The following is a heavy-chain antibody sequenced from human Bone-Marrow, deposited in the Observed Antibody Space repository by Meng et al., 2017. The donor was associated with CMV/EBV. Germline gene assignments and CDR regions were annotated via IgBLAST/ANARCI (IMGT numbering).Heavy chain of an antibody. CDR1: GFTFTTYT. CDR2: ISSTTSYI. CDR3: ARFRTSAYYSDS. D-gene: IGHD3-22*01. V-gene: IGHV3-21*01. Sequence: GESLKLSFAVSGFTFTTYTMVWVRQAPGKGLEWVSSISSTTSYIYYADSVQGRFTVSRDNAKNSLYLQLNSLRAEDTAVYFCARFRTSAYYSDSWGQGTLVTVSS. J-gene: IGHJ4*02.